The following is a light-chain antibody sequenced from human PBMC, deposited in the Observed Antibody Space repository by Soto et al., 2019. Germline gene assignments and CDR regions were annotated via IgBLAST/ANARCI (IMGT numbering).Light chain of an antibody. CDR1: SSDVGNCNC. V-gene: IGLV2-14*01. J-gene: IGLJ2*01. CDR3: SSYSSSSALDVI. Sequence: QSVLTQPASVSGSPGQSITISCTGASSDVGNCNCVSWYQQHPGKAPKLMIYEVSNRPSGVSDRFSGSKAGNTASLTISGLQAEDEADYYCSSYSSSSALDVIFGGGTKLTVL. CDR2: EVS.